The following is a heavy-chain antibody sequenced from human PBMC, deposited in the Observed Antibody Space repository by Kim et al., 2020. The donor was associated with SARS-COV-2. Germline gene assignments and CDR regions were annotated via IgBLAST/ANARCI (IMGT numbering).Heavy chain of an antibody. CDR1: GYTLTELS. V-gene: IGHV1-24*01. Sequence: ASVKVSCKVSGYTLTELSMHWVRQAPGKGLEWMGGFDPEDGETIYAQKFQGRVTMTEDTSTDTAYMELSSLRSEDTAVYYCATERVYYYDSSGYNDAFDIWGQGTMVTVSS. CDR2: FDPEDGET. J-gene: IGHJ3*02. D-gene: IGHD3-22*01. CDR3: ATERVYYYDSSGYNDAFDI.